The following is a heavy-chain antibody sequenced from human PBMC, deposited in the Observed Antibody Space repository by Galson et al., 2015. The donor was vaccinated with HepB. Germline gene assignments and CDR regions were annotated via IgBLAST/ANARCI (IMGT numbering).Heavy chain of an antibody. V-gene: IGHV1-3*01. J-gene: IGHJ4*02. Sequence: SVKVSCKASGYTFTSCAMHWVRQAPGQRLEWMGWINAGNGNTKYSQKFQGRVTITRDTSASTAYMELSSLRSEDTAVYYCARVRGEYYYDSSGYYPRFDYWGQGTLVTVSS. CDR3: ARVRGEYYYDSSGYYPRFDY. CDR2: INAGNGNT. D-gene: IGHD3-22*01. CDR1: GYTFTSCA.